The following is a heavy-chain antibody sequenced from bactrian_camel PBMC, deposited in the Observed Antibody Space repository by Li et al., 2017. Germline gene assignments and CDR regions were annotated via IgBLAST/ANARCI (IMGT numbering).Heavy chain of an antibody. CDR1: DTNTDTFHC. CDR3: AAAKDSSGAFIYSSGAFAQGY. Sequence: VQLVESGGGSVQAGGSLRLSCAARDTNTDTFHCMGWFRQGPGKEREGVATIHAGGTTYYAASVKGRFTISRDGAKNTMSLQMNMLKPEDTGMYYCAAAKDSSGAFIYSSGAFAQGYWGQGTQVTVS. CDR2: IHAGGTT. J-gene: IGHJ6*01. D-gene: IGHD2*01. V-gene: IGHV3S53*01.